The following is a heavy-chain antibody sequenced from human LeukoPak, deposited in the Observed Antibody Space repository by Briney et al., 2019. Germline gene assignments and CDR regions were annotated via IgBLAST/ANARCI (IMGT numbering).Heavy chain of an antibody. V-gene: IGHV3-73*01. Sequence: GGSLRLSCATSGFTFSGSAMHWVRQASGKGLEWVGRIRSKANNYATAYSASVKGRFTISRDDSKNTAYLQMNSLKTEDTAVYYCTRLYVVRGGYYYYYGMDVWGQGTTVTVSS. J-gene: IGHJ6*02. CDR1: GFTFSGSA. CDR3: TRLYVVRGGYYYYYGMDV. D-gene: IGHD3-10*01. CDR2: IRSKANNYAT.